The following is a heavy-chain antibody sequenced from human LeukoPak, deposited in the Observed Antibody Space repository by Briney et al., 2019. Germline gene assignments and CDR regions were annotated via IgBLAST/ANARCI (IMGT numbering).Heavy chain of an antibody. CDR1: GFTFSNAW. J-gene: IGHJ4*02. CDR3: LVVPRWGYGDY. D-gene: IGHD3-22*01. V-gene: IGHV3-15*01. Sequence: GGSLRLSCAASGFTFSNAWMSWVRQAPGKGLEWVGRIKSKTDGGTTDYAAPVKGRFTISRDDSKNTLYLQMNSLKTEDTAVYYCLVVPRWGYGDYWGQGTLVTVSS. CDR2: IKSKTDGGTT.